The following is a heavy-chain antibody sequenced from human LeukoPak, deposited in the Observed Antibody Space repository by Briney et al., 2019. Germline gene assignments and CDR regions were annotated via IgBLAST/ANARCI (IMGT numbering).Heavy chain of an antibody. CDR1: GYTFTGYY. J-gene: IGHJ4*02. V-gene: IGHV1-2*02. D-gene: IGHD6-13*01. CDR3: ARSFPPNILTGYPYYFDY. CDR2: INPNSGGT. Sequence: GASVKVSCKASGYTFTGYYMHWVRQAPGQGLEWMGWINPNSGGTNYAQKFQGRVTMTRDTSISTAYMELSRLRSDDTAVYYCARSFPPNILTGYPYYFDYWGQGTLVTVSS.